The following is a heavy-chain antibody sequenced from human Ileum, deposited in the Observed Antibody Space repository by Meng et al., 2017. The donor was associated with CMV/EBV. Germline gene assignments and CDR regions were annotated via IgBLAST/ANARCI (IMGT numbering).Heavy chain of an antibody. CDR3: ARLPIGYCSSTSCYTDNWFDP. Sequence: SETLSLTCTVSGGSISSGGYYWSWIRQHPGKGLEWIGYIYYSGSTYYNPSLKSRVTISVDTSKNQFSLKLSSVTAADTAVYYCARLPIGYCSSTSCYTDNWFDPWGQGTLVTVPQ. D-gene: IGHD2-2*02. V-gene: IGHV4-31*03. J-gene: IGHJ5*02. CDR1: GGSISSGGYY. CDR2: IYYSGST.